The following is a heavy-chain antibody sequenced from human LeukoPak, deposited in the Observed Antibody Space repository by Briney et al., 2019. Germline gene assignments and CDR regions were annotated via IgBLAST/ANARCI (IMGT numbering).Heavy chain of an antibody. Sequence: GGSLRLSCAASGFTFSTYTMNWVRQAPGKGLEWVSYISSSSSTISYTDSVKGRFTISRDNAKNSLYLQMNSLRAEDTAVYYCVKDRGTSHFDYWGQGTLVTVSS. D-gene: IGHD3-10*01. CDR3: VKDRGTSHFDY. V-gene: IGHV3-48*01. J-gene: IGHJ4*02. CDR2: ISSSSSTI. CDR1: GFTFSTYT.